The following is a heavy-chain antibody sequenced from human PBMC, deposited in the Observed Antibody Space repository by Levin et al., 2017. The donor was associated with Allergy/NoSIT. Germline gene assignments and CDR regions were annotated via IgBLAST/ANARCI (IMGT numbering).Heavy chain of an antibody. D-gene: IGHD4-11*01. CDR1: GFVFDAYG. CDR2: VNWSGEST. J-gene: IGHJ4*02. Sequence: SCEASGFVFDAYGMSWVRQVAGKGLEWVSGVNWSGESTGYADFVKGRFTISRDNAKNSLYLQMDSLTVEDTALYYCTRRGFLQWNDYWGQGTLVTVSS. CDR3: TRRGFLQWNDY. V-gene: IGHV3-20*04.